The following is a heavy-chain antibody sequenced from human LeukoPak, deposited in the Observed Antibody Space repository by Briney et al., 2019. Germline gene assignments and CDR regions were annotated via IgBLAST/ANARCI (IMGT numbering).Heavy chain of an antibody. Sequence: ASVKVSCKASGYSFTGYYMHWVRQAPGQGLEWMGWINTNTGNPTYAQGFTGRFVFSLDTSVSTAYLQISSLKAEDTAVYYCARDTIMGYCSGGSCYRKRRAFDIWGQGTMVTVSS. CDR1: GYSFTGYY. J-gene: IGHJ3*02. CDR2: INTNTGNP. D-gene: IGHD2-15*01. CDR3: ARDTIMGYCSGGSCYRKRRAFDI. V-gene: IGHV7-4-1*02.